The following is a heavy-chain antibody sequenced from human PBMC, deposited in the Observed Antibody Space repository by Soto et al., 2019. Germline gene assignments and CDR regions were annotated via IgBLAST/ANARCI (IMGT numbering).Heavy chain of an antibody. V-gene: IGHV4-34*01. Sequence: SETLSLTCAVYGGSFSGYYWSWIRQPPGKGLEWIGEINHSGSTNYNPSLTSRVTISVDTYRNQLSLKLDSVTAADTAVYYCARLGISWAAGRVDYWGQGTLVTVSS. J-gene: IGHJ4*02. D-gene: IGHD6-25*01. CDR3: ARLGISWAAGRVDY. CDR2: INHSGST. CDR1: GGSFSGYY.